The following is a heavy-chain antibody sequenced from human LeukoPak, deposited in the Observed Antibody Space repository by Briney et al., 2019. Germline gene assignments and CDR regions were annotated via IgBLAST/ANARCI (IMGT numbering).Heavy chain of an antibody. Sequence: ASVKVSCKASGYTFTGYYMHWVRQAPGQGLEWMGWINPNSGGTNYAQKFQGRVTMTRDTSISTAYMELSRLRSDDTAVYYCARDPRSYYYDSGPSWFDPWGQGTLVTVSS. V-gene: IGHV1-2*02. J-gene: IGHJ5*02. CDR1: GYTFTGYY. CDR3: ARDPRSYYYDSGPSWFDP. CDR2: INPNSGGT. D-gene: IGHD3-22*01.